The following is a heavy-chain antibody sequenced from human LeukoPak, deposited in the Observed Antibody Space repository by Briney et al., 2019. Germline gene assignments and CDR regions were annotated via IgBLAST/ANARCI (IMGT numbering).Heavy chain of an antibody. J-gene: IGHJ4*02. CDR2: ISSSSSYI. CDR3: AREYTVLAKRDY. D-gene: IGHD4-11*01. Sequence: PGGSLRLSCAASGFTFSSYSMNWVRQAPGKGLEWVSSISSSSSYIYYADSVKGRFTISRDNAKNSLYLQMNSLRAEDTAVYYCAREYTVLAKRDYWGQGTLVTVSS. V-gene: IGHV3-21*01. CDR1: GFTFSSYS.